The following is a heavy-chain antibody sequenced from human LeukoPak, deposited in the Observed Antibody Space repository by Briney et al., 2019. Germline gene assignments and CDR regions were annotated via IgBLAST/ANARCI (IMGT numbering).Heavy chain of an antibody. Sequence: GGSLRLSCAASGFTFSSYAMSWVRQAPGKGLEWVSAISGSGGSTYYADSVKGRFTISRDTSKNTLYLQMNSLRAEDTAVYYCAKGYSRSWSRYFDYWGQGTLVTVSS. CDR2: ISGSGGST. D-gene: IGHD6-13*01. J-gene: IGHJ4*02. CDR1: GFTFSSYA. V-gene: IGHV3-23*01. CDR3: AKGYSRSWSRYFDY.